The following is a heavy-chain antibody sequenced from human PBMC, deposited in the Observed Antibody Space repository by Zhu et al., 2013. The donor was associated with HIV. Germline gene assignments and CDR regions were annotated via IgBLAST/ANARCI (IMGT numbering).Heavy chain of an antibody. CDR1: GYTFTSYA. CDR3: ARVDHVLRYFDDPSPLDY. Sequence: QVQLVQSGAEVKKPGASVKVSCKASGYTFTSYAMHWVRQAPGQRLEWMGWINAGNGNTKYSQKFQGRVTITRDTSASTAYMELSSLRSEDTAVYYCARVDHVLRYFDDPSPLDYWGQGTLVTVSS. V-gene: IGHV1-3*01. CDR2: INAGNGNT. J-gene: IGHJ4*02. D-gene: IGHD3-9*01.